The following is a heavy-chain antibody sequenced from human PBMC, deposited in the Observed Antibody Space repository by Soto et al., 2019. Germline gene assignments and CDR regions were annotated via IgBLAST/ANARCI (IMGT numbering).Heavy chain of an antibody. J-gene: IGHJ6*03. D-gene: IGHD6-13*01. V-gene: IGHV5-51*01. CDR1: GYSFTSYW. CDR2: IYPGDSDT. Sequence: GESLKISCKGSGYSFTSYWIGWVRQMPGKGLEWMGIIYPGDSDTRYSPSFQGQVTISADKSISTAYLQWSSLKASDTAMYYCARFGEMSSSWKDYYYYYYMDVWGKGTTVTVSS. CDR3: ARFGEMSSSWKDYYYYYYMDV.